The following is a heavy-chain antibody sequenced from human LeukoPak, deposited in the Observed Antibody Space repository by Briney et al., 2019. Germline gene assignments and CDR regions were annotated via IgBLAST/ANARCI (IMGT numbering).Heavy chain of an antibody. D-gene: IGHD5-24*01. J-gene: IGHJ4*02. CDR2: INHSGST. CDR1: GGSFSGYY. Sequence: PSETLSLTCAVYGGSFSGYYWSWIRQPPGKGLEWIGEINHSGSTNYNPSLKSRVTISVDTPKNQFSLKLSSVTAADTAVYYCARGRRGEDYWGQGTLVTVSS. V-gene: IGHV4-34*01. CDR3: ARGRRGEDY.